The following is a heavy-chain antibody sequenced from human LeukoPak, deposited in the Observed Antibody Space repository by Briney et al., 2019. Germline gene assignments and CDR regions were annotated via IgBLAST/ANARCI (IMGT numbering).Heavy chain of an antibody. Sequence: PGGSLRLSCLASGFTFSNNGMTWVRQAPGKGLEWVSTISGRGDETYYADSAKGRFTISRDNSKNTLYLQMNSLRAEDTAVYYCANQIAAAGWGLFDYWGQGTLVTVSS. D-gene: IGHD6-13*01. J-gene: IGHJ4*02. CDR3: ANQIAAAGWGLFDY. CDR1: GFTFSNNG. CDR2: ISGRGDET. V-gene: IGHV3-23*01.